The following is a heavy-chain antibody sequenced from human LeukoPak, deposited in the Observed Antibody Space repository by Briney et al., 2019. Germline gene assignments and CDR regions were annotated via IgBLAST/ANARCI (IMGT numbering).Heavy chain of an antibody. CDR1: GGSFSGYY. CDR2: INHSGST. V-gene: IGHV4-34*01. J-gene: IGHJ5*02. D-gene: IGHD6-19*01. Sequence: SETLSLTCAVYGGSFSGYYWSWIRQPPGKGLEWIGEINHSGSTNYNPSLKSQVTISVDTSKNQFSLRLSSVTAADTAVYYCASYSSGWYNWFDPWGQGTLVTVSS. CDR3: ASYSSGWYNWFDP.